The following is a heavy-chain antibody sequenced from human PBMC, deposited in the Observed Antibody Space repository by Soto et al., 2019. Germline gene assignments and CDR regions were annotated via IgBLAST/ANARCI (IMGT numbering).Heavy chain of an antibody. CDR3: GRGSSGSSTILKVDY. CDR1: GFSVSSNY. CDR2: IYSGGNT. J-gene: IGHJ4*02. Sequence: LRLSCAASGFSVSSNYMSWIRQAPGKGLEWVSAIYSGGNTYYADSVKGRFTISRDNSKNTLFLQMDGLRVEDTAVYYCGRGSSGSSTILKVDYWGQGTLVTVSS. D-gene: IGHD3-22*01. V-gene: IGHV3-53*01.